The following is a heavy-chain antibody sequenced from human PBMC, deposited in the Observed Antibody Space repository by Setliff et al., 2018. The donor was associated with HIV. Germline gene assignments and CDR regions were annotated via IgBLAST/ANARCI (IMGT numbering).Heavy chain of an antibody. CDR2: INHSGSI. CDR1: GGSFSGYS. J-gene: IGHJ4*02. Sequence: SSETLSLTCAVYGGSFSGYSWIWIRQPPGKGLEWIGEINHSGSIYFNPSLRSRVAISVDTSHNQFSLRLRSVTAADTAVYYCARPSLGIGGGSMFNNWGQGTLVTVSS. D-gene: IGHD3-3*01. CDR3: ARPSLGIGGGSMFNN. V-gene: IGHV4-34*01.